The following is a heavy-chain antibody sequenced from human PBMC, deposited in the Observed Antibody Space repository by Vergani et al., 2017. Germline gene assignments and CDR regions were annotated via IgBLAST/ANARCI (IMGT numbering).Heavy chain of an antibody. Sequence: QVQLVQSGAEVKKPGSSVKVSCTAPGGTFTNYVISWVRQVPGQGLEWMGRLIPVFSKTDYAQKFQGRVTITADESSTRAYMELTSLRSEDTAVYYCARGDVVTTITAFESWGQGTLVAVSS. V-gene: IGHV1-69*13. J-gene: IGHJ5*01. CDR3: ARGDVVTTITAFES. D-gene: IGHD2-21*02. CDR2: LIPVFSKT. CDR1: GGTFTNYV.